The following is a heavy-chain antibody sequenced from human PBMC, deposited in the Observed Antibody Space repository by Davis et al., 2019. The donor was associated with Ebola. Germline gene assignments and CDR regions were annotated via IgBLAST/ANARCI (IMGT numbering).Heavy chain of an antibody. V-gene: IGHV1-69*13. Sequence: SVKVSCKASGGTFSSYGISWVRQAPGQGLEWMGGIIPFLGTENYAQKFQGRVTIIADESTSTAYMEVSGLRSEDTAVYYCARDDKVMHFDYWGQGTLVTVSS. CDR3: ARDDKVMHFDY. CDR1: GGTFSSYG. CDR2: IIPFLGTE. J-gene: IGHJ4*02. D-gene: IGHD3-16*01.